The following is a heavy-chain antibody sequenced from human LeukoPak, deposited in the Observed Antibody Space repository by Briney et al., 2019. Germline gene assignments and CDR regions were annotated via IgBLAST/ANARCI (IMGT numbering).Heavy chain of an antibody. CDR1: GGSTSSYY. CDR2: IYYSGST. Sequence: SETLSLTCAVSGGSTSSYYWSWIRQPPGKRLEWIGYIYYSGSTKYNPSLKSRVTISVDTSKNQFSLKMSSVTAADTAVYYCARVGQYGPGHMDVWGKGTTVTISS. V-gene: IGHV4-59*01. J-gene: IGHJ6*04. CDR3: ARVGQYGPGHMDV. D-gene: IGHD3-10*01.